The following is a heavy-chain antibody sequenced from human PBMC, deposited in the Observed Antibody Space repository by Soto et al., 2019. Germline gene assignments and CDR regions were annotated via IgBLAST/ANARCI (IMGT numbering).Heavy chain of an antibody. CDR3: ARDYGSGSPPSYYYYYGMDV. J-gene: IGHJ6*02. CDR1: GGSISSYY. Sequence: PSETLSLTCTVSGGSISSYYWIWIRQPPGKGLEWIGYIYYSGSTNYNPSLKSRVTISVDTSKNQFSLKLSSVTAADTAVYYCARDYGSGSPPSYYYYYGMDVWGQGTTVTVSS. D-gene: IGHD3-10*01. CDR2: IYYSGST. V-gene: IGHV4-59*01.